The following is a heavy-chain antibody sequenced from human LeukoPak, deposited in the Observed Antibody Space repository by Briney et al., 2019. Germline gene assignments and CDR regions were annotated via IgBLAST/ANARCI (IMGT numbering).Heavy chain of an antibody. J-gene: IGHJ4*02. D-gene: IGHD3-10*01. CDR3: ARGYYGSGSYQYYFDY. Sequence: GGSLRLSCAASGFTFSSYSMNWVRQAPGKGLEWVSSISSSSSYIYYADSVKGRFTISRDNAKNSLYLQMNSLRAEDTAVYYCARGYYGSGSYQYYFDYWGQGTLVTVSS. CDR1: GFTFSSYS. V-gene: IGHV3-21*01. CDR2: ISSSSSYI.